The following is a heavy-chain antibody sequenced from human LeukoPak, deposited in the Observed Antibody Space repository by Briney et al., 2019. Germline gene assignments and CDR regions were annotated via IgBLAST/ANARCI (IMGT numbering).Heavy chain of an antibody. J-gene: IGHJ4*02. D-gene: IGHD2-21*02. CDR1: RFSFSTFA. V-gene: IGHV3-23*01. CDR2: IGPNGATT. Sequence: PGGSLRLSCSASRFSFSTFAMSWVRQTPGKGRERVSSIGPNGATTFYADSVKGRFTISRDNSKNTLSLRMNNLRAYDKAVYYCTKEASTGPGGACGGGCYWARPFDYWGQGTLVTVSS. CDR3: TKEASTGPGGACGGGCYWARPFDY.